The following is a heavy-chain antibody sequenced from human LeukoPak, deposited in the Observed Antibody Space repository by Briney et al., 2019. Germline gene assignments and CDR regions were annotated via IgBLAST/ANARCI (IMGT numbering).Heavy chain of an antibody. Sequence: ASVTVSCKASGYTFTSYGISWVRQAPGQGLEWMGWISAYNGNTNYAQKLQGRVTMTADTSTSTAYMELRSLRSDDTAVYYCAGEMEDQQGRAFDIWGQGTMVTVSS. J-gene: IGHJ3*02. V-gene: IGHV1-18*01. CDR1: GYTFTSYG. CDR2: ISAYNGNT. D-gene: IGHD2-2*01. CDR3: AGEMEDQQGRAFDI.